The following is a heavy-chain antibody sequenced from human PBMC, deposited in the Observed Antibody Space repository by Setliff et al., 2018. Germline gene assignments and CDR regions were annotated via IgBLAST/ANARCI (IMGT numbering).Heavy chain of an antibody. CDR2: SDPEDGET. Sequence: GASVKVSCKVSGYRLIEVSMHWVRQAPGKGLEWMGGSDPEDGETIYAQKFQGRVTMTEDTSTDTAYMELSSLRSEDTAVYYCATSVSWIQLVLYPQGHPEPFDYWGQGTLVTVSS. CDR1: GYRLIEVS. J-gene: IGHJ4*02. V-gene: IGHV1-24*01. CDR3: ATSVSWIQLVLYPQGHPEPFDY. D-gene: IGHD5-18*01.